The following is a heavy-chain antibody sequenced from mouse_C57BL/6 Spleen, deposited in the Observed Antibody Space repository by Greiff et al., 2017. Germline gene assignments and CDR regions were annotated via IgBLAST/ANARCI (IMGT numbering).Heavy chain of an antibody. Sequence: VQLVESGPELVKPGASVKISCKASGYAFSSSWMNWVKQRPGKGLEWIGRIYPGDGDTNYNGKFKGKATLTADKSSSTAYMQLSSLTSEDSAVYFCARSLTTVVAGDWYFDVWGTGTTVTVSS. J-gene: IGHJ1*03. CDR3: ARSLTTVVAGDWYFDV. V-gene: IGHV1-82*01. CDR2: IYPGDGDT. CDR1: GYAFSSSW. D-gene: IGHD1-1*01.